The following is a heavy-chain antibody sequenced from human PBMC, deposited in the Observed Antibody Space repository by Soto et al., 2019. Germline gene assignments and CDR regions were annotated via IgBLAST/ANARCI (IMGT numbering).Heavy chain of an antibody. Sequence: QLQLQESGPGLVKPSETLSLTCTVSGGSISSSSYYWGWIRQPPGKGLEWIGSIYYSGSTYYNPSLKSRVTISVDTSKNQFSLKLSSVTAADTAVYYCARHLEMAILLEYWGQGTLVTVSS. D-gene: IGHD2-2*02. J-gene: IGHJ4*02. CDR2: IYYSGST. CDR1: GGSISSSSYY. CDR3: ARHLEMAILLEY. V-gene: IGHV4-39*01.